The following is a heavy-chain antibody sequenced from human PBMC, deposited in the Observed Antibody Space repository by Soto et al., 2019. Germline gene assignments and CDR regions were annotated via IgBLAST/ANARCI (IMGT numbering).Heavy chain of an antibody. D-gene: IGHD2-21*01. CDR2: IYHTGST. V-gene: IGHV4-4*02. CDR3: ARGGGNFGQYFDL. CDR1: GGSISKSRW. Sequence: QVQLQESGPGLVKPSGTLSLTCVVSGGSISKSRWWSWVRQPPGKGLEWIGEIYHTGSTKNKPSLTSRVTISVDMSKNQFSLNLKSVTAADTAVYYCARGGGNFGQYFDLWGRGTLVTVSS. J-gene: IGHJ2*01.